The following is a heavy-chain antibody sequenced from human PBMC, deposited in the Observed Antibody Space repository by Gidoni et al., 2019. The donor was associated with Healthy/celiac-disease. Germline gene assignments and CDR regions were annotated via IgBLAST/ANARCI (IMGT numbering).Heavy chain of an antibody. J-gene: IGHJ3*02. D-gene: IGHD2-15*01. V-gene: IGHV3-30*18. CDR1: GFTFSSYG. CDR3: AKDFRGYDAFDI. Sequence: QVQLVESGGGVVQPGRSLRLSCAASGFTFSSYGMHWVRQAPGKGLEWVAVISYDGSNKYYADSVKGRFTISRDNSKNTLYLQMNSLRAEDTAVYYCAKDFRGYDAFDIWGQGTMVTVSS. CDR2: ISYDGSNK.